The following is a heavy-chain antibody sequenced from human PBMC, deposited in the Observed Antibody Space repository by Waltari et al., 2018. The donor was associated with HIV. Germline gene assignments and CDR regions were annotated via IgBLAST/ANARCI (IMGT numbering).Heavy chain of an antibody. D-gene: IGHD2-21*02. Sequence: QVSLEQWGAGLLKPSETLSLTCAVYGTSFTAYYWTWILQSPGGGLQGIGEVDHRGSTHYNPPLKSRVAMSVDTLKHQFSLKLASVTAADTAVYYCANLISMTATDVFDVWGQGTLVSVSS. CDR3: ANLISMTATDVFDV. V-gene: IGHV4-34*01. CDR2: VDHRGST. J-gene: IGHJ3*01. CDR1: GTSFTAYY.